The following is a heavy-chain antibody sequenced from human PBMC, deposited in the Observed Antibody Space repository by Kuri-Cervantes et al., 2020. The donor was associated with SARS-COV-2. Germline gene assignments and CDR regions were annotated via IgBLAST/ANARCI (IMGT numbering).Heavy chain of an antibody. J-gene: IGHJ3*02. V-gene: IGHV4-59*08. CDR2: IYYTGST. CDR1: GGSISSYH. Sequence: SETLSLTCTVSGGSISSYHWSWVRQPPGKGLEWIGYIYYTGSTNHNPSLKSRVTISVDTSKNQFSLKLSSVTAADTAVYYCARLWFRESPDAFDIWGQGTMVTVSS. CDR3: ARLWFRESPDAFDI. D-gene: IGHD3-10*01.